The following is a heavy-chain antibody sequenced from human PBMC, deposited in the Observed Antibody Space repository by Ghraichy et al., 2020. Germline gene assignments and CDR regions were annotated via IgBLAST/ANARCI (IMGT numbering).Heavy chain of an antibody. Sequence: GESLNISCAASGFTFSSYSMNWVRQAPGKGLEWVSYISSSSSTIYYADSVKGRFTISRDNAKNSLYLQMNSLRDEDTAVYYCARRTDYDYVWGSYRYNFDYWGQGTLVTVSS. CDR3: ARRTDYDYVWGSYRYNFDY. CDR2: ISSSSSTI. V-gene: IGHV3-48*02. D-gene: IGHD3-16*02. J-gene: IGHJ4*02. CDR1: GFTFSSYS.